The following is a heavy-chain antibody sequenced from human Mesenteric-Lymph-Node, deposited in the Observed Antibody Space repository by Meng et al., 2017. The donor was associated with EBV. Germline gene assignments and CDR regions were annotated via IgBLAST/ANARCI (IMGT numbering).Heavy chain of an antibody. J-gene: IGHJ4*02. Sequence: QVQLQEAGPGLVKPSANLSLTCSVSGGSVSSGSYYWSWIRQPPGKGLEWIGYIYRTGSTDYNPSLNSRVSISIDTSKNQFSLRLTSVTAADTAVYYCARDSGITVTNSFDYWGQGALVTVSS. CDR1: GGSVSSGSYY. V-gene: IGHV4-61*01. CDR3: ARDSGITVTNSFDY. D-gene: IGHD1-20*01. CDR2: IYRTGST.